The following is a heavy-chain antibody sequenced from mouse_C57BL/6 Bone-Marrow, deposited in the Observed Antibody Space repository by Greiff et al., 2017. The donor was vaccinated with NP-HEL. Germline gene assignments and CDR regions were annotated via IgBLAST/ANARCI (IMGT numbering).Heavy chain of an antibody. D-gene: IGHD1-2*01. J-gene: IGHJ4*01. Sequence: EVQGVESGGGLVKPGGSLKLSCAASGFTFSSYAMSWVRQTPEKRLEWVATISDGGSYTYYPDNVKGRFTISRDNAKNNLYLQMSHLKSEDTAMYYCARESITTAPYYAMDYWGQGTSVTVSS. CDR3: ARESITTAPYYAMDY. CDR2: ISDGGSYT. CDR1: GFTFSSYA. V-gene: IGHV5-4*01.